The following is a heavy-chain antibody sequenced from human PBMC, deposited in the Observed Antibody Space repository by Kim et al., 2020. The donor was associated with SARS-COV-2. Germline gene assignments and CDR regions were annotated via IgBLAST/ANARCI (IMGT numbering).Heavy chain of an antibody. V-gene: IGHV4-4*07. Sequence: YTSGRTNYNPARQSRVTMLVDMSKNQFSLKLSSVTAADTAVYYCASALGHWGQGTLVTVSS. CDR3: ASALGH. D-gene: IGHD3-16*02. CDR2: YTSGRT. J-gene: IGHJ4*02.